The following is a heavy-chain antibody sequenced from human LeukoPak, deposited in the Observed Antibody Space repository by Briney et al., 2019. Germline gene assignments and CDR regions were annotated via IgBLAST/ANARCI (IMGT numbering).Heavy chain of an antibody. CDR2: INHSGST. Sequence: PGGSLRLSCAASGFTFSSYSMNWVRQPPGKGLEWIGEINHSGSTNHNPSLKSRVTISVDTSKNQFSLKVSSVTAADMAVYYCARAHGSSSDSYFISYWAQGTRVTVSS. J-gene: IGHJ4*02. CDR1: GFTFSSYS. CDR3: ARAHGSSSDSYFISY. D-gene: IGHD6-13*01. V-gene: IGHV4-34*01.